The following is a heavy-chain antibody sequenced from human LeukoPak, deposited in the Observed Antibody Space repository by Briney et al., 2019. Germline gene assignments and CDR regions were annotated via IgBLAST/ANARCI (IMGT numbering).Heavy chain of an antibody. J-gene: IGHJ4*02. V-gene: IGHV4-34*01. CDR2: IDHSGST. CDR1: GGSFSGYY. CDR3: ASRRDGYVNPFDC. Sequence: SETLSLTCALYGGSFSGYYWSWIRQPPGKGLEWIGEIDHSGSTNYNPSLKSRVIISVDTSKNQFSLKVNSVTAADTALYYCASRRDGYVNPFDCWGQGTQVTVSS. D-gene: IGHD5-24*01.